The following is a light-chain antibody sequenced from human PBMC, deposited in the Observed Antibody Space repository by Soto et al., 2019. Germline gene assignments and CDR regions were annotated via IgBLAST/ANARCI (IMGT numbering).Light chain of an antibody. CDR3: RQYGRSLGFA. Sequence: EIVLTQSPGTLSVSPGERATLSFMASQSVSSNLAWYQQKPVQAPRLLIYGASSRATGIPDRFSGSGSGTDFTLTISRLEPEDFAVYSCRQYGRSLGFAFGGGTKVDIK. J-gene: IGKJ4*01. CDR1: QSVSSN. V-gene: IGKV3-20*01. CDR2: GAS.